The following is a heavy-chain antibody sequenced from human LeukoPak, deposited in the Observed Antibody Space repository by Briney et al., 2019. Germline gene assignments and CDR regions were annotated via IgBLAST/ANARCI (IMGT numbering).Heavy chain of an antibody. Sequence: GGSLRLSCVASGFSTNNYAMNWVRQAPGKGLEWVSLIIGSSGSTFYADSVKGRFTISRDKSKNTLYLQMNSLRAEDTAVYYCAKDRGVRGVITSYFDYWGQGTLVTVSS. CDR2: IIGSSGST. D-gene: IGHD3-10*01. CDR3: AKDRGVRGVITSYFDY. J-gene: IGHJ4*02. V-gene: IGHV3-23*01. CDR1: GFSTNNYA.